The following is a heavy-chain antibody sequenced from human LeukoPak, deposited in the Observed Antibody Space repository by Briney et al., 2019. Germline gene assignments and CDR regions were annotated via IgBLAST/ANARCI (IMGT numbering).Heavy chain of an antibody. CDR2: IKQDGSGK. CDR3: AREMATIPYYFDY. D-gene: IGHD5-24*01. CDR1: GFMFSTYW. J-gene: IGHJ4*02. Sequence: GGSLRLSCAASGFMFSTYWMSWVRQAPGKGLEWVANIKQDGSGKYYVDSVKGRFTISRDNAKNSLYLQMNSLRAEDTAVYYCAREMATIPYYFDYWGQGTLVTVSS. V-gene: IGHV3-7*01.